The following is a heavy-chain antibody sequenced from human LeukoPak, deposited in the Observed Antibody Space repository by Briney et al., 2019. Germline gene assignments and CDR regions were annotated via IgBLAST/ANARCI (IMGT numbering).Heavy chain of an antibody. Sequence: SETLSLTYTVSGGSISSSSYYWSWIRQPPGKGLEWIGEINHSGGTNSNPSLKSRVTISVDTPKNHFSLNLRSVTAADTAVYFCARGRGSYSVLFDYWGQGSLVTVSS. D-gene: IGHD1-26*01. V-gene: IGHV4-39*02. J-gene: IGHJ4*02. CDR2: INHSGGT. CDR3: ARGRGSYSVLFDY. CDR1: GGSISSSSYY.